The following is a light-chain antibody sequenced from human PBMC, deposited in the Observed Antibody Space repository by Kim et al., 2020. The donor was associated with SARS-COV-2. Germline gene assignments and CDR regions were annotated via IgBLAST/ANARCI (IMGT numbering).Light chain of an antibody. Sequence: GAVMLTCASSTGHVTSGHSPYWFQQMPGQAPGTLIYDTNKKHPWTPARFSGSLVLGSKAALIISGARPEDEADYYCLLSYSGGREVFGGGTQLTVL. CDR1: TGHVTSGHS. V-gene: IGLV7-46*01. CDR2: DTN. J-gene: IGLJ3*02. CDR3: LLSYSGGREV.